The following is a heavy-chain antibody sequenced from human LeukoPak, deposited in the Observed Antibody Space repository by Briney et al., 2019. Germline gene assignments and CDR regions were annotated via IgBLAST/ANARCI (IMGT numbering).Heavy chain of an antibody. CDR1: GFSVKSNY. J-gene: IGHJ3*02. CDR3: AKDRDTGFYVKGSFEI. CDR2: IYSGGSA. Sequence: GGSLRLSCTASGFSVKSNYMSWVRQAPGKGLEWVAVIYSGGSAHHAAPVRGRFTTSRDKSENTVYLQMNNLRVEDTAVYYCAKDRDTGFYVKGSFEIWGQGTTVTVSS. D-gene: IGHD3-9*01. V-gene: IGHV3-66*01.